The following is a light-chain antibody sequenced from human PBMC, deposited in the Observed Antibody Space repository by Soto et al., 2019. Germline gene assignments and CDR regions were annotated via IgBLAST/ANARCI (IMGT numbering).Light chain of an antibody. J-gene: IGKJ1*01. CDR2: KAS. Sequence: DIQMTQSPSTLSASVGDRVTITCRASQSISSWLAWYQQKPGKAPKLLIYKASSLESGVPPRFSGSGSGTEFTLTISSLQPDDFATYYCQQYNSYWTFGQGTRVESK. V-gene: IGKV1-5*03. CDR1: QSISSW. CDR3: QQYNSYWT.